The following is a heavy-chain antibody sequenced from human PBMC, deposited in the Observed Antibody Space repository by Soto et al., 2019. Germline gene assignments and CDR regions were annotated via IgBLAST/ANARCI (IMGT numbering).Heavy chain of an antibody. V-gene: IGHV4-61*01. Sequence: QVQLQESGPGLVKPSETLSLTCTVSGGSVSSGSYYWSWIRQPTGKGLEWIGYIYYSGSTNYNPSLKSRVTISVYTSKNQFSLKLSSVTAADTAVYYCARGAGTTFYWGQGTLVTVSS. CDR2: IYYSGST. CDR3: ARGAGTTFY. D-gene: IGHD1-1*01. J-gene: IGHJ4*02. CDR1: GGSVSSGSYY.